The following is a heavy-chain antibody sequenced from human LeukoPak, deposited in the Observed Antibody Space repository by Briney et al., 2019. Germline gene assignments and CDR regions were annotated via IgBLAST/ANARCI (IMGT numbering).Heavy chain of an antibody. CDR1: GFTFSSYG. D-gene: IGHD4-23*01. CDR3: EAYGDNSDY. V-gene: IGHV3-30*03. Sequence: GRSLRLSCAASGFTFSSYGIHWVRQAPGKGLEWVAVISYDGSNKYYADSVRGRFAISRDNSKNTLYLQMNSLRAEDTAVYYCEAYGDNSDYWGQGTLVTVSS. CDR2: ISYDGSNK. J-gene: IGHJ4*02.